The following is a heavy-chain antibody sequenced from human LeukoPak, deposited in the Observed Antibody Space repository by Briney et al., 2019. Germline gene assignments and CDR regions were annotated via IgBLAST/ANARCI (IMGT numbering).Heavy chain of an antibody. J-gene: IGHJ2*01. CDR2: ISDDGSNT. CDR3: AKDADTATIIYWYFDL. Sequence: PGGSLRLSCAASGFTFSSFGMHWVRQAPGKGLEWVAVISDDGSNTYYADSVKGRFTISRDNSKNTLYLQMNSLTPEDTAVYYCAKDADTATIIYWYFDLWGRGTLVTVSS. D-gene: IGHD5-18*01. CDR1: GFTFSSFG. V-gene: IGHV3-30*18.